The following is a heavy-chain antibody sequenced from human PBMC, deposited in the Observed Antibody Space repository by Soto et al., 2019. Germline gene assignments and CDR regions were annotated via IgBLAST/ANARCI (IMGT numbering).Heavy chain of an antibody. CDR1: VYFFIIYW. J-gene: IGHJ6*02. CDR2: IYPSDSNT. V-gene: IGHV5-51*01. Sequence: GESLRTLGEGSVYFFIIYWIAWVRQMPGKGVEGMGIIYPSDSNTRYSPAFQGQVTISADKSIKTAYLRWSSLKASDTAMYYCEGHRAGPGNYNVSSGYCQNGMEVWGQGTTDNVS. D-gene: IGHD3-22*01. CDR3: EGHRAGPGNYNVSSGYCQNGMEV.